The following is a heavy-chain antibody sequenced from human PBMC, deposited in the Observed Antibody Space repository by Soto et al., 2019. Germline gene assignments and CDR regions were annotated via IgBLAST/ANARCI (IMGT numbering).Heavy chain of an antibody. CDR3: AKDSLDCISTSCREVYYYHGMDV. J-gene: IGHJ6*02. Sequence: GGSLRLSCAASGFTFNSYAMSWVRQAPGKGLEWVSAISGSGGSTYYTDSVKGRFTISRDNSKDTVDLQMNSLRAEDTAVYYCAKDSLDCISTSCREVYYYHGMDVWGQGTTGTVSS. V-gene: IGHV3-23*01. CDR1: GFTFNSYA. CDR2: ISGSGGST. D-gene: IGHD2-2*01.